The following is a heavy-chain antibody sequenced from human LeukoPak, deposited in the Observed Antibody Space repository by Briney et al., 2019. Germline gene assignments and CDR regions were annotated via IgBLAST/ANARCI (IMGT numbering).Heavy chain of an antibody. Sequence: GGSLRLSCAASGFTFSGYWMSWVRQAPGKGLKWVANIKQDGSEKYYVDSVKGRFTISRDNAKNSLYLQMNSLRAEDTAVYYCARRRDGYNSYYFDYWGQGTLVTVSS. V-gene: IGHV3-7*01. D-gene: IGHD5-24*01. CDR3: ARRRDGYNSYYFDY. CDR1: GFTFSGYW. J-gene: IGHJ4*02. CDR2: IKQDGSEK.